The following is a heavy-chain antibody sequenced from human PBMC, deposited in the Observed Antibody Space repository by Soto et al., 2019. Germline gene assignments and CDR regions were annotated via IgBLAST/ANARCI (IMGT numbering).Heavy chain of an antibody. J-gene: IGHJ4*02. CDR1: GFSLSTRGVG. V-gene: IGHV2-5*02. Sequence: SGPTLVNPTQTLTLTCTFSGFSLSTRGVGVGWIRQPPGKALERLAVIYWDDDKRYSPSLQSRLTITKDTSKNQVVLTMTNMDPVDTATYYCARKNYGDYPTDYWGQGTLVTVSS. D-gene: IGHD4-17*01. CDR2: IYWDDDK. CDR3: ARKNYGDYPTDY.